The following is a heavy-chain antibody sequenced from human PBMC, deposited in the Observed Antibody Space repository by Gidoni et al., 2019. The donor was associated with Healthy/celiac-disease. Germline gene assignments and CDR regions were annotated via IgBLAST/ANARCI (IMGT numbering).Heavy chain of an antibody. D-gene: IGHD1-1*01. CDR1: GFTVSSNY. CDR2: IYSGGST. V-gene: IGHV3-66*01. J-gene: IGHJ3*02. CDR3: AREMATTYDAFDI. Sequence: EVQLVESGAGLVQPGGSLRRSCAASGFTVSSNYMSWVRQAPGKGLEWVSVIYSGGSTYYADSVKGRFTISRDNSKNTLYLQMNSLRAEDTAVYYCAREMATTYDAFDIWGQGTMVTVSS.